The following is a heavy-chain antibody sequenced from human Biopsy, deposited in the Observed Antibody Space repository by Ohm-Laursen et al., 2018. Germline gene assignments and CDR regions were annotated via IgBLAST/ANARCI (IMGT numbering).Heavy chain of an antibody. CDR1: GFGMYA. Sequence: SLRLSCAASGFGMYAMHWVRQPPGKGLEWVAFIFYDGSNTYYADSVKGRFTISRDNSRDTLYLQMSSLRAEDTAVYYCAKDRYNYTPIGGFSMDVWGQGTTVTVPS. D-gene: IGHD5-18*01. J-gene: IGHJ6*02. CDR2: IFYDGSNT. CDR3: AKDRYNYTPIGGFSMDV. V-gene: IGHV3-30*02.